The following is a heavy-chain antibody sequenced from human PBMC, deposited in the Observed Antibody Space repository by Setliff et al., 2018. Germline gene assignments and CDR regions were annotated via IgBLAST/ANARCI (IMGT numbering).Heavy chain of an antibody. CDR2: ILGGGGNGGRGT. CDR3: VRDPWPTGYYSSGSYYRDY. Sequence: GGSLRLSCVGSGYTFSTYSMVWVRQAPGKGLQWVSGILGGGGNGGRGTIYADSVRGRFIISRDNARNSLYLQLNNVRVDDTAVYYCVRDPWPTGYYSSGSYYRDYWGQGTLVTVSS. D-gene: IGHD3-10*01. V-gene: IGHV3-21*04. CDR1: GYTFSTYS. J-gene: IGHJ4*02.